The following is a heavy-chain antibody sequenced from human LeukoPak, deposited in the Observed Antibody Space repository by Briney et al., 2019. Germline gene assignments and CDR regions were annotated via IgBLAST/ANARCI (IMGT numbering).Heavy chain of an antibody. CDR3: ARDRAYYYDSSGYYYFDH. V-gene: IGHV3-11*01. D-gene: IGHD3-22*01. Sequence: GGSLRLSCAASGFTFSDYYMSWIRQAPGKGLEWVSYISFSGSPTQYADSVKGRLTISRDNAKNSLYLQMNSLRDEDTAVYYCARDRAYYYDSSGYYYFDHWGQGTLVTVSS. CDR2: ISFSGSPT. CDR1: GFTFSDYY. J-gene: IGHJ4*02.